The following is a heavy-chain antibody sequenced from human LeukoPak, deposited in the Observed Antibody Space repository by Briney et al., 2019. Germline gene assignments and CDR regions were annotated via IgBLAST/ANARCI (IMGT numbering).Heavy chain of an antibody. D-gene: IGHD6-13*01. J-gene: IGHJ4*02. CDR1: GFTFNTYA. CDR3: ARGGSTWCYFDY. Sequence: HAGGSLRLSCAASGFTFNTYAMHWVRQAPGKGREWVAVVWYDGSDTYYGDSVKGRFTISRDNSKNTLYLQMNSLRGEDTAVYYCARGGSTWCYFDYWGQGTLVTVSS. CDR2: VWYDGSDT. V-gene: IGHV3-33*01.